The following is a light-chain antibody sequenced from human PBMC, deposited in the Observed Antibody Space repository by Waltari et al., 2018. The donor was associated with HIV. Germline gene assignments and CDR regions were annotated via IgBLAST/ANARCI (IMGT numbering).Light chain of an antibody. CDR1: QDISNY. V-gene: IGKV1-33*01. Sequence: DIQLTQSPTSLSASVGDRVTITYQASQDISNYLSWYQQKPGKAPKLLIYGASNLETGVPSRFSGSGSGANFTFTISSLLPEDIATYYCQQYDNFPLFGGGTKVEIK. CDR2: GAS. CDR3: QQYDNFPL. J-gene: IGKJ4*01.